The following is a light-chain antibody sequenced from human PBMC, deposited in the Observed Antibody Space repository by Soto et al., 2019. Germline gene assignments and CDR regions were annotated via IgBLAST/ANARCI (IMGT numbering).Light chain of an antibody. V-gene: IGKV3-15*01. CDR3: QQYHNWPLT. CDR1: QSVSRN. CDR2: GTS. Sequence: EIVMTQSPATLSVSAGERTSLSCRASQSVSRNLAWYQQKPGQTPRLLIYGTSTRATGVPARFSAIGSGTEFTLTISSLQSEDFAVYYCQQYHNWPLTFGGGTKVEI. J-gene: IGKJ4*01.